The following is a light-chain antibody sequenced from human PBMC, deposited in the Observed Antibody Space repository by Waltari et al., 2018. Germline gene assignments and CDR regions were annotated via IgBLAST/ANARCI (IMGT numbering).Light chain of an antibody. CDR2: DVS. CDR3: SSYISSSTLEV. CDR1: SSDVGAYNY. Sequence: QSALTQPAPVSGSPGQPITISSTGTSSDVGAYNYVSWYQPHPRKAPKLMIFDVSKRPSGVSKRFSGSKSGNTASLTICGLQAEDEADYYCSSYISSSTLEVFGGGTSLTVL. V-gene: IGLV2-14*03. J-gene: IGLJ2*01.